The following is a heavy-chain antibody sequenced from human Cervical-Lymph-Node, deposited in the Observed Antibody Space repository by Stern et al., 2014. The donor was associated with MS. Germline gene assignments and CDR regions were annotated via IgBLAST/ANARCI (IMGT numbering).Heavy chain of an antibody. D-gene: IGHD3-22*01. V-gene: IGHV1-69*06. J-gene: IGHJ3*02. Sequence: QVQLVESGAEVKKPGYSVKVSCKASGGSFSSYAFNWVRLGPGQGLEWMGGIIPIIGTANYAQKFQGRVTIAAGTFKRTGYMEVSSLKSEDTAVYYCARDNRHSDTTGSYAFDIWGQGTVVTVSS. CDR3: ARDNRHSDTTGSYAFDI. CDR2: IIPIIGTA. CDR1: GGSFSSYA.